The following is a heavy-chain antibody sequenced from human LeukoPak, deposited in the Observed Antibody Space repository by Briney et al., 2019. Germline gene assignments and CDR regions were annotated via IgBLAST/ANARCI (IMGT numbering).Heavy chain of an antibody. V-gene: IGHV4-31*03. CDR1: GGSISSGGYY. J-gene: IGHJ4*02. Sequence: SETLSLTCTVSGGSISSGGYYWSWIRQHPGKGLEWIGYIYYSGSTYYNPSLKSRVTISVDTSENQFSLKLSSVTAADTAVYYCARVNYGSATKEDYWGQGTLVTVSS. CDR2: IYYSGST. D-gene: IGHD3-10*01. CDR3: ARVNYGSATKEDY.